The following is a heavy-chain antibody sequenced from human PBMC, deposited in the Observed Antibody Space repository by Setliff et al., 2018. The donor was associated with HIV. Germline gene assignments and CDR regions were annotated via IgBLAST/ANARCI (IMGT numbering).Heavy chain of an antibody. V-gene: IGHV3-23*01. CDR3: AKEGSGMFFDY. J-gene: IGHJ4*02. D-gene: IGHD6-25*01. CDR2: ISGSGGRT. CDR1: GFTFSNYG. Sequence: GGSLRLSCAASGFTFSNYGMSWVRQAPGKGLEWVSAISGSGGRTYYADSVKGRFTISRDNAKNSLYLQMNSLRAEDTAVYYCAKEGSGMFFDYWGRGTLVTVSS.